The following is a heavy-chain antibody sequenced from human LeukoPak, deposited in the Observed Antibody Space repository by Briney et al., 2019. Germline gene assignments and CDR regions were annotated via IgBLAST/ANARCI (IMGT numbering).Heavy chain of an antibody. J-gene: IGHJ4*02. Sequence: SETLSLTCAVYGGSFSGYYWSWIRQPPGKGLEWIGEINHSGSTNYNPSLKSRVTISVDTSKNQFSLKLSSVTAADTAVYYCARGGSSTSCFGAYYFDYWGRGTLVTVSS. CDR2: INHSGST. D-gene: IGHD2-2*01. CDR3: ARGGSSTSCFGAYYFDY. V-gene: IGHV4-34*01. CDR1: GGSFSGYY.